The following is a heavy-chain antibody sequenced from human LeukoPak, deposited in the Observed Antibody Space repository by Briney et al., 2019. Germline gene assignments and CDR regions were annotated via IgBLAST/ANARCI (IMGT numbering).Heavy chain of an antibody. CDR2: ISSSGSTI. Sequence: GGSRRLSCAASGFTFSDYYMSWMRQAPGKGLEWVSYISSSGSTIYYADSVKGRFTISRDNAKNSLYLQMNSLRAEDTAVYYCARVMAYCGGDCYSGYYFYGMDVWGQGTTVTVSS. V-gene: IGHV3-11*01. D-gene: IGHD2-21*02. CDR3: ARVMAYCGGDCYSGYYFYGMDV. J-gene: IGHJ6*02. CDR1: GFTFSDYY.